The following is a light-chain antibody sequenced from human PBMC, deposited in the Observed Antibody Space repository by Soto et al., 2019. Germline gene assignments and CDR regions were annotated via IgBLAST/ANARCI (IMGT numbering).Light chain of an antibody. CDR2: EVS. Sequence: QSVLTQPPSASGSPGQSVTISCTGTSSDVGGYNYVSWYQLHPGKAPKLIIYEVSKRPSGVPDHFSGSKSGNTASLTVSGLQADDEADYYRSSFGGSNHVVFGGGTKVTVL. V-gene: IGLV2-8*01. CDR3: SSFGGSNHVV. CDR1: SSDVGGYNY. J-gene: IGLJ2*01.